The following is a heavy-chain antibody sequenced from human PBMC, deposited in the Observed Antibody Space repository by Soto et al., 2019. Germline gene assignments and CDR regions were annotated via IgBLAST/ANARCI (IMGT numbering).Heavy chain of an antibody. J-gene: IGHJ6*02. Sequence: QVHLMQSGAEVRKPGASVRLSCKASGYTFTNCYLHWVRQAPGQGLEWMGIINPNDGSTTYPQKFQGRVTMTRDTSTSTVYMELGSLRSEDTAVYFCARDLPTVLTHSPTYDGMDVWGQGTTVTVSS. CDR2: INPNDGST. CDR1: GYTFTNCY. CDR3: ARDLPTVLTHSPTYDGMDV. D-gene: IGHD4-17*01. V-gene: IGHV1-46*03.